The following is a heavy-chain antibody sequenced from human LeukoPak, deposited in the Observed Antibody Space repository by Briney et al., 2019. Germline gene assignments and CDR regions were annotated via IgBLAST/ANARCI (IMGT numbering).Heavy chain of an antibody. J-gene: IGHJ5*02. Sequence: SETLSLTCTVSGGSISSYYWSWIRQPPGKGLEWIGYIYYRGSTNYNPSLKSRVTISVDTSKNQFSLKLSSVTAADTAVYYCARRGIAAAGTLGDWFDPWGQGTLVTVSS. CDR3: ARRGIAAAGTLGDWFDP. CDR1: GGSISSYY. CDR2: IYYRGST. V-gene: IGHV4-59*08. D-gene: IGHD6-13*01.